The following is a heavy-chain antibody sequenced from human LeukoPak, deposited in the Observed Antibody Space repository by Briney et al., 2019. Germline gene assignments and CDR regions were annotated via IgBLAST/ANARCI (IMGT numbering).Heavy chain of an antibody. Sequence: SGPTLVKPTQTLTLTCTFSGFSLSTSGVGVGWIRQPPGKALEWLALIYWDDDKRYRPSLESRLTITEDTSKNQVVLIMTNMDPVDTGTYYCVRDSSGYYWGQGILVTVSS. CDR3: VRDSSGYY. J-gene: IGHJ4*02. CDR1: GFSLSTSGVG. V-gene: IGHV2-5*04. D-gene: IGHD3-22*01. CDR2: IYWDDDK.